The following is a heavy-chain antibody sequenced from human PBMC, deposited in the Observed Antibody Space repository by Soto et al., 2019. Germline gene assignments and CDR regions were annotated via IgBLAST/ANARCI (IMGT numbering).Heavy chain of an antibody. V-gene: IGHV4-31*03. Sequence: QVQLQESGPGLVKPSQTLSLTCTVSGGSISSGGYYWSWIRQHPGKGLEWIGYIYYSGSTYYNPSLKSRVTISVDPSKNQFSLKLSSVTAADTAVYYCARGVGGYDFYYYYYMDVWGKGTTVTVSS. CDR3: ARGVGGYDFYYYYYMDV. D-gene: IGHD5-12*01. J-gene: IGHJ6*03. CDR2: IYYSGST. CDR1: GGSISSGGYY.